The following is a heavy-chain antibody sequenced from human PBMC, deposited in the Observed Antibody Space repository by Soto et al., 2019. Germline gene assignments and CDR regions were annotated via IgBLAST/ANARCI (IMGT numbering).Heavy chain of an antibody. D-gene: IGHD6-19*01. Sequence: GASVKVSCKASGGTFSSYTISWVRQAPGQGLEWMGRIIPILGIANYAQKFQGRVTITADKSTSTAYMELSSLRSEDTAVYYCARSLSGYSSGWYVSGFDPWGQGTLVTVSS. CDR2: IIPILGIA. CDR3: ARSLSGYSSGWYVSGFDP. V-gene: IGHV1-69*02. CDR1: GGTFSSYT. J-gene: IGHJ5*02.